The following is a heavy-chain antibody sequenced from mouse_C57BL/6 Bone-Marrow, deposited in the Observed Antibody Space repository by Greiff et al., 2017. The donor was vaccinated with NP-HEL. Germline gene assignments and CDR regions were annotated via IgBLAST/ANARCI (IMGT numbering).Heavy chain of an antibody. D-gene: IGHD1-1*01. CDR3: ARRGYGSCSYAMDY. Sequence: EVKLVESGGGLVQPGGSLKLSCAASGFTFSDYYMYWVRQTPEKRLEWVAYISNGGGSTYYPDTVKGRFTISRDNAKNTLYLQMSRLKSEDTAMYYCARRGYGSCSYAMDYWGQGTSVTVSS. V-gene: IGHV5-12*01. J-gene: IGHJ4*01. CDR2: ISNGGGST. CDR1: GFTFSDYY.